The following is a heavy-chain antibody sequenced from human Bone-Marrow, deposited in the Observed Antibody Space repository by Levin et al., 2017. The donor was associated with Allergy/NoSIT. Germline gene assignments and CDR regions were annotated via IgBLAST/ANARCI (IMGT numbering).Heavy chain of an antibody. CDR1: GGTFSSYA. D-gene: IGHD5-18*01. CDR3: ATTLGVDTAMVFDY. V-gene: IGHV1-69*13. Sequence: SVKVSCKASGGTFSSYAISWVRQAPGQGLEWMGGIIPIFGTANYAQKFQGRVTITADESTSTAYMELSSLRSEDTGVYYCATTLGVDTAMVFDYWGQGTLVTVSS. J-gene: IGHJ4*02. CDR2: IIPIFGTA.